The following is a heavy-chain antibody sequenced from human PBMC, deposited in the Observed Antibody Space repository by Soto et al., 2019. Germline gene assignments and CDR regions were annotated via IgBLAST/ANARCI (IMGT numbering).Heavy chain of an antibody. CDR3: ARGPYGAPVDY. Sequence: VASVKVSCKPSGYTFTSYGISWPRRAPGQGLEWMGWISAYNGNTNYAQKLQGRVTMTTDTSTSTAYMELRSLRSDDTAVYYCARGPYGAPVDYWGQGTLVTVSS. J-gene: IGHJ4*02. CDR2: ISAYNGNT. D-gene: IGHD4-17*01. V-gene: IGHV1-18*01. CDR1: GYTFTSYG.